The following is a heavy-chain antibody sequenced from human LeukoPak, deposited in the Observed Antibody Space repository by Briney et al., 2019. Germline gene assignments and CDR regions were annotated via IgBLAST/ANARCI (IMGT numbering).Heavy chain of an antibody. Sequence: GGSLRLFCSASGFSFSAYWMSWVRQAPGKGLEWVANIKQDGSEEHYVDSVKGRFTISRDNAKNSLYLQMNSLRAEDTAVYYCARDTPGEESHWGQGTLVTVSS. D-gene: IGHD2-2*01. CDR1: GFSFSAYW. CDR3: ARDTPGEESH. CDR2: IKQDGSEE. J-gene: IGHJ4*02. V-gene: IGHV3-7*01.